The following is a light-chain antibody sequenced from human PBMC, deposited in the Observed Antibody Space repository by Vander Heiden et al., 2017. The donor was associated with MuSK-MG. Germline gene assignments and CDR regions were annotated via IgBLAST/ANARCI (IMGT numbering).Light chain of an antibody. V-gene: IGKV3-20*01. J-gene: IGKJ5*01. CDR2: GAS. Sequence: VFTQSPGTLSFSPGERATLSFRASPEGRSSSLAWYQQKPGQAPRLLIYGASSRATGIPDRINGSGSGTDFTLTISRLEPEDFAVYYCQQDGSSLITFGQGTQLEIK. CDR1: PEGRSSS. CDR3: QQDGSSLIT.